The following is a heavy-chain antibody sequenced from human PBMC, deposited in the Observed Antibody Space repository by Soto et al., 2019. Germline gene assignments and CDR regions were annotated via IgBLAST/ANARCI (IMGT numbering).Heavy chain of an antibody. Sequence: SETLSLTCTVSGGSISGSSYYWGWIRQPPGKGLEWIGNFHYSGSTYYNPSLKGRVTISVDTSKNQFSLKLTSVSATDTAVYYCARPQLGRSGGSQSDSSGQGTLVTVSS. CDR1: GGSISGSSYY. D-gene: IGHD2-15*01. V-gene: IGHV4-39*01. CDR3: ARPQLGRSGGSQSDS. J-gene: IGHJ5*01. CDR2: FHYSGST.